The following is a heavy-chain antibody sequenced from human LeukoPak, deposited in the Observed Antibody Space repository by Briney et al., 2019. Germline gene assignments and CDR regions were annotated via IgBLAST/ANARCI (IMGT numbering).Heavy chain of an antibody. CDR2: IRYDGSYK. D-gene: IGHD2-21*01. CDR3: ARDFFPVVDSTWYEIGY. CDR1: GFTFSSYG. Sequence: PGGSLRLSCAASGFTFSSYGMHWVRQAPGKGLEWVAFIRYDGSYKNYADSVKGRFTISRDNSKNTLFLQMNSLRSEDTAVYYCARDFFPVVDSTWYEIGYWGQGTLVTVSS. V-gene: IGHV3-30*02. J-gene: IGHJ4*02.